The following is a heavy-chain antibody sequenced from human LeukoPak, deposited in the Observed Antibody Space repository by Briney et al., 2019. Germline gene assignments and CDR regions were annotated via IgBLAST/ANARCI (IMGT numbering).Heavy chain of an antibody. CDR2: IYYSGST. D-gene: IGHD6-19*01. CDR1: GGSISSYY. V-gene: IGHV4-59*01. J-gene: IGHJ4*02. CDR3: ARGIAVAGNPFDY. Sequence: PSETLSLICTVSGGSISSYYWSWIRQPPGKGLEWIGYIYYSGSTNYNPSLKSRVTISVDTSKNQFSLKLSSVTAADTAVYYCARGIAVAGNPFDYWGQGTLVTVSS.